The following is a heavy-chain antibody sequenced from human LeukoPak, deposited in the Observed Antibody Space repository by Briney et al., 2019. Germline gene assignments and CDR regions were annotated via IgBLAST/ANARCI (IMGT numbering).Heavy chain of an antibody. V-gene: IGHV3-21*01. Sequence: PGGSLRLSCAASGFTFSSYSMNWVRQAPGKGLEWVSSISSSSSYIYYADSVKGRFTISRDNAKNSLYLQMNSLRAEDTAVYYCVSSPYSSGWGDYFDYWGQGTLVTVSS. CDR2: ISSSSSYI. CDR3: VSSPYSSGWGDYFDY. J-gene: IGHJ4*02. D-gene: IGHD6-19*01. CDR1: GFTFSSYS.